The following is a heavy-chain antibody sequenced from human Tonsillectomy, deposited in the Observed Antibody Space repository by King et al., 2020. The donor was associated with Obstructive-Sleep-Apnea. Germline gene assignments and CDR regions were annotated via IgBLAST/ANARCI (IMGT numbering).Heavy chain of an antibody. J-gene: IGHJ3*02. CDR3: AKDRGWSYPCRRGAFDI. CDR1: GFTFSSYD. V-gene: IGHV3-23*04. CDR2: ISGSGGST. Sequence: VQLVESGGGLVQPGGSLRLSCAASGFTFSSYDMSWVRQAPGKGLEWVSAISGSGGSTYYVDAVKGRFTISRDNSKNTQYLQMNSLRAEDTAVYYCAKDRGWSYPCRRGAFDIWGQGTMVTVSS. D-gene: IGHD1-26*01.